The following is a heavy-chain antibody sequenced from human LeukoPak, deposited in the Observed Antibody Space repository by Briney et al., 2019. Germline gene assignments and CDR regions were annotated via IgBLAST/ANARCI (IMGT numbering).Heavy chain of an antibody. J-gene: IGHJ4*02. Sequence: GGSLRLSCAASGFTFSSYAMSWVRQAPGKGLEWVSAISGSGGSTYYADSVKGWFTISRDNSKNTLYLQMNSLRAEDTAVYYCAKVSGIVVVVAATVDYWGQGTLVTVSS. CDR1: GFTFSSYA. V-gene: IGHV3-23*01. D-gene: IGHD2-15*01. CDR2: ISGSGGST. CDR3: AKVSGIVVVVAATVDY.